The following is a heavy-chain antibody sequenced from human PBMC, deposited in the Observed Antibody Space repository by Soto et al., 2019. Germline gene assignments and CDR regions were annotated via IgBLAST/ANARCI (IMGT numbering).Heavy chain of an antibody. D-gene: IGHD3-9*01. V-gene: IGHV3-21*01. CDR2: ISSSSSYI. CDR1: GFTFSSYS. Sequence: PGGSLRLSCAASGFTFSSYSMNWVRQAPGKGLEWVSSISSSSSYIYYADSVKGRFTISRDNAKNSLYLQMNSLRAEDTAVYYCARGYYDILTGLAPYYYGMDVWGQGTTVTVSS. J-gene: IGHJ6*02. CDR3: ARGYYDILTGLAPYYYGMDV.